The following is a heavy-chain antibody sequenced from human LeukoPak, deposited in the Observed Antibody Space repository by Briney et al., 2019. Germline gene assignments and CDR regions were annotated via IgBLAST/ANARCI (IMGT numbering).Heavy chain of an antibody. J-gene: IGHJ4*02. V-gene: IGHV1-46*01. CDR2: INPSGGST. D-gene: IGHD1-26*01. Sequence: GASVKVSCKASGYTFTSYYMHWVRQAPGQGLEWMGIINPSGGSTSYAQKFQGRVTMTRDMSTSTVYMELSSLRSEDTAVYYCAREPGGDSGSPVPFDYWGQGTLVTVSS. CDR1: GYTFTSYY. CDR3: AREPGGDSGSPVPFDY.